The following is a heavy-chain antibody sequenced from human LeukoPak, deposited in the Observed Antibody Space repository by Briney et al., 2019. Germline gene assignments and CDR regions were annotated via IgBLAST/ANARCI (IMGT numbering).Heavy chain of an antibody. Sequence: GGSLRLSCAASGFTFSSYAMSWVRQAPGKGREWVSAISGSGGSTYYADSVKGRFTISRDNSKNTLYLQMNSLRAEDTAVYYCAKGPFPQYDSSGYLFDYWGQGTLVTVSS. CDR2: ISGSGGST. CDR3: AKGPFPQYDSSGYLFDY. CDR1: GFTFSSYA. J-gene: IGHJ4*02. D-gene: IGHD3-22*01. V-gene: IGHV3-23*01.